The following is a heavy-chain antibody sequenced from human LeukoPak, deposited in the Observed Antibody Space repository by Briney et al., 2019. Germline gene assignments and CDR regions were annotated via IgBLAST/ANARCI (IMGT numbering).Heavy chain of an antibody. CDR1: GFTFDEHA. CDR2: ISGDGANE. Sequence: GGSLRLSCATSGFTFDEHAMHWVRQVPGRGLEWVSLISGDGANEYYADSVKGRSTISRDNSRNSLFLQMNSLRTEDTALYFCAKRSGAPNNFDYWGQGVLVTVSS. V-gene: IGHV3-43*02. D-gene: IGHD1-1*01. J-gene: IGHJ4*02. CDR3: AKRSGAPNNFDY.